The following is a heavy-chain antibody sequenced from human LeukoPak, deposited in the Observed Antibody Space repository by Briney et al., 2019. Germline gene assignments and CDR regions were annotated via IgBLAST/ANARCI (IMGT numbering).Heavy chain of an antibody. V-gene: IGHV3-23*01. CDR1: GFTFSSYA. D-gene: IGHD5-12*01. J-gene: IGHJ4*02. CDR3: AKGKTFYYDYDY. Sequence: GSVRLSCAASGFTFSSYAMNWVRQAPGKGLEWVSVVSGSGGNTYYADSVKGRFTISRDNSKNKLYLQMDTLRAEDTDVYYCAKGKTFYYDYDYWGQGTLVTVSS. CDR2: VSGSGGNT.